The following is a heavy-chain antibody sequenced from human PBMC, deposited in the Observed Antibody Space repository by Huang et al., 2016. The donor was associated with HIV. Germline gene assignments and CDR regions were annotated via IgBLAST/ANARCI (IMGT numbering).Heavy chain of an antibody. V-gene: IGHV3-73*01. D-gene: IGHD5-18*01. J-gene: IGHJ3*02. CDR2: IKTKNDNYAT. CDR1: GFTFSGSA. Sequence: AASGFTFSGSAIHWVRQTSGKGLEWVGRIKTKNDNYATAFTASLEGRFTVSRDDSRNTAYLQMNSLKTEDTAVYYCTRLRNSDDAFDIWGQGTTVTVSS. CDR3: TRLRNSDDAFDI.